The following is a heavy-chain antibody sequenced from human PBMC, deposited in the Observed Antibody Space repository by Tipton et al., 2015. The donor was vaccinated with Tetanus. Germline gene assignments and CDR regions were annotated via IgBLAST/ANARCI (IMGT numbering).Heavy chain of an antibody. J-gene: IGHJ5*02. CDR1: GFTFSSYG. CDR3: ARDCCISRWYINWFDP. D-gene: IGHD6-13*01. V-gene: IGHV3-33*01. Sequence: SLRLSCAASGFTFSSYGMHWVRQAPGKGLEWVAVIWYDGSNKYYADSVKGRFTISRDNSKNTLYLQMNSLRAEDTAVYYCARDCCISRWYINWFDPWGQGTLVTVSS. CDR2: IWYDGSNK.